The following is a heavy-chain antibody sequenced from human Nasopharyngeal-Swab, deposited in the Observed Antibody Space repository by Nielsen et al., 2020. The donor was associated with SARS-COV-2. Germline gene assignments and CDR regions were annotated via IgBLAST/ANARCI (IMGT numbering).Heavy chain of an antibody. D-gene: IGHD3-3*01. V-gene: IGHV3-9*01. CDR1: GFTFDDYA. J-gene: IGHJ3*02. Sequence: SCAASGFTFDDYAMHWVRQAPGKGLEWVSGISWNSGSIGYADSVKGRFTISRDNAKNSLYLQMNSLRAEDTALYYCAKESSPYDFWSGYSGGGAFDIWGQGTMVTVSS. CDR3: AKESSPYDFWSGYSGGGAFDI. CDR2: ISWNSGSI.